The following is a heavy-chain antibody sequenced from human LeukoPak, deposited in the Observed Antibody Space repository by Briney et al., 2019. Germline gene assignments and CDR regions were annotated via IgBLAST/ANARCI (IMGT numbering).Heavy chain of an antibody. D-gene: IGHD3-22*01. J-gene: IGHJ4*02. CDR3: ARDDTSDFSWY. CDR1: GYSISSGYY. V-gene: IGHV4-38-2*02. CDR2: IHHSGAT. Sequence: SETLSLTCAVSGYSISSGYYWGWIRQPPGKGLEWIGIIHHSGATSYNPSLKSRVTISVDTSKNQLSLNLTSVTAADTAVYYCARDDTSDFSWYWGQGTLVTVSS.